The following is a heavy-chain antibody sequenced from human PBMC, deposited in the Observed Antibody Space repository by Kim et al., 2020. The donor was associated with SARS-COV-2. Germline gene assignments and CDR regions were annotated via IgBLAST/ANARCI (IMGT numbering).Heavy chain of an antibody. J-gene: IGHJ4*02. Sequence: SETLSLTCAVYGGSFSGYYWSWIRQPPGKGLEWIGEINHSGSTNYNSSLKSRVTISVDTSKNQFSLKLSSVTAADTAVYYCARPGYSYGYAGFDYWGQGTLVTVSS. V-gene: IGHV4-34*01. CDR1: GGSFSGYY. D-gene: IGHD5-18*01. CDR3: ARPGYSYGYAGFDY. CDR2: INHSGST.